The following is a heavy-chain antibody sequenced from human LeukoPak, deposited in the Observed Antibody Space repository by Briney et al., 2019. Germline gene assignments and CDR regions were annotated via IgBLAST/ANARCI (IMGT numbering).Heavy chain of an antibody. CDR2: ISYSGST. J-gene: IGHJ4*02. V-gene: IGHV4-39*01. CDR1: GGSISSSSNF. CDR3: ARLTPYSGSPLGDY. Sequence: LETLSLTCTVSGGSISSSSNFWGWIRQPPGKGLEWIGSISYSGSTYYNPSLKSRVTISVDTSKNQFSLKLSSVTAADTAVYYCARLTPYSGSPLGDYWGQGTLVTVSS. D-gene: IGHD1-26*01.